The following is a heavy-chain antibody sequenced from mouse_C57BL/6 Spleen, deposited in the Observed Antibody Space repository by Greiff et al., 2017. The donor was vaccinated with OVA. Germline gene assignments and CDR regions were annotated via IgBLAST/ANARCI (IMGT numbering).Heavy chain of an antibody. CDR2: ISYDGSN. Sequence: EVQLQQSGPGLVKPSQSLSLTCSVTGYSITSGYYWNWIRQFPGNKLEWMGYISYDGSNNYNPSLKNRISITRDTSKNQFFLKLNSVTTEDTATYYCARLGYGQYYFDYWGQGTTLTVSS. CDR3: ARLGYGQYYFDY. CDR1: GYSITSGYY. V-gene: IGHV3-6*01. D-gene: IGHD1-2*01. J-gene: IGHJ2*01.